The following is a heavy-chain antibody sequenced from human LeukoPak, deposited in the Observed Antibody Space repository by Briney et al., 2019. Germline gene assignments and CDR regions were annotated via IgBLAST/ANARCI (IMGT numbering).Heavy chain of an antibody. CDR1: GFTFSSFW. CDR3: ARINCGGDCYSGNWFFYL. CDR2: IKQEGSEK. J-gene: IGHJ2*01. V-gene: IGHV3-7*05. D-gene: IGHD2-21*02. Sequence: GGSLRLSCAASGFTFSSFWVGWVRQAPGKGLEWVANIKQEGSEKNYVSSVKGRFTLSRDKAQHSLFLQMNSLRAEDTAVFYCARINCGGDCYSGNWFFYLWGRGTLVTVSS.